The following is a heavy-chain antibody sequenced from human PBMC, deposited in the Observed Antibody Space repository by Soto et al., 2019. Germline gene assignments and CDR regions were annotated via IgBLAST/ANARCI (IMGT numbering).Heavy chain of an antibody. Sequence: GGSLRLSCTASGGIFVDHAVSWVRQAPGKGLXWVXXXXSTPXGXXXXXXTSVKGRFVLARDYAKTFAHLQMNRLKTEDTAGYYGTRGSTGYYGPWGQGNLVTSPQ. D-gene: IGHD3-9*01. V-gene: IGHV3-49*04. CDR2: XXSTPXGXXX. CDR3: TRGSTGYYGP. CDR1: GGIFVDHA. J-gene: IGHJ5*02.